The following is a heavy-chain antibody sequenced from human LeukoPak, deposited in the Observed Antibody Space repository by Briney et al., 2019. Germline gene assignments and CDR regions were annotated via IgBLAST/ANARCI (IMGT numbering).Heavy chain of an antibody. D-gene: IGHD3-16*01. CDR2: IYYSGST. J-gene: IGHJ6*02. V-gene: IGHV4-59*01. CDR1: GGSISSYY. CDR3: ARWGAPYGMDV. Sequence: SETLSLTCTVSGGSISSYYWSWIRQPPGKGLEWIGYIYYSGSTNYNPSLKSRVTISVDTSKNQFSLKLSSVTAADTAVYYCARWGAPYGMDVWGQGTRVTVSS.